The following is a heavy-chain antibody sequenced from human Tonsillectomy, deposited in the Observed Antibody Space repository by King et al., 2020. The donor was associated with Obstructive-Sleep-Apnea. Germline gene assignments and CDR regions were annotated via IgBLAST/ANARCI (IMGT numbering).Heavy chain of an antibody. CDR2: IKSKTDGETT. J-gene: IGHJ4*02. D-gene: IGHD3-10*01. CDR3: TRASLLWFGEFYFDY. Sequence: VQLVESGGGLVKPGGSLRLTCAASGFTFSYAWMSWVRQAPGKGLEWVGRIKSKTDGETTDYAAPVKGRFTISRDDSKNTLYLQMNSLKTEDTAVYYCTRASLLWFGEFYFDYWGQGTLVTVSS. V-gene: IGHV3-15*01. CDR1: GFTFSYAW.